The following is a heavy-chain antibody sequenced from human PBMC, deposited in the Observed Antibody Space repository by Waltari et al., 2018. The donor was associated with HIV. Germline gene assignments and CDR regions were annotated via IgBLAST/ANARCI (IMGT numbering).Heavy chain of an antibody. CDR1: GFTFSSYA. V-gene: IGHV3-30*16. CDR3: ARDSNYYGSGSYRSSALDY. J-gene: IGHJ4*02. Sequence: QVQLVESGGGVVQPGRSLRLSCAASGFTFSSYALHWVRQAPGTGLEWVAVILYEGSNKDYADRVKGRFTISRDNSKNTLYLQRNGLRAEDTAVYYGARDSNYYGSGSYRSSALDYWGQGTLVTVSS. D-gene: IGHD3-10*01. CDR2: ILYEGSNK.